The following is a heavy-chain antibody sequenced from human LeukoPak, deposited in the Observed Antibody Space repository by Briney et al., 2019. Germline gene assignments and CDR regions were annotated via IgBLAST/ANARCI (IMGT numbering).Heavy chain of an antibody. CDR1: GETFSGYY. J-gene: IGHJ6*04. V-gene: IGHV4-34*01. CDR2: VNHSGST. CDR3: ARVSGYSADV. D-gene: IGHD5-18*01. Sequence: TSETLSLTCAVYGETFSGYYWTWIRQPPGKGLEWIGEVNHSGSTNYNPSLRGRVTISEDTSKNQFSLKLSSVTAADTAVYYCARVSGYSADVWGKGTPVTVSS.